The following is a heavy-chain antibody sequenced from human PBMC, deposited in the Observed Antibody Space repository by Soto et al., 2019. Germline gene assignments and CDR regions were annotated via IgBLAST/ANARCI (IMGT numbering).Heavy chain of an antibody. CDR1: GYSFSTYW. D-gene: IGHD6-6*01. CDR3: ARLPREYSSSPPYYYYGMDV. Sequence: PGESLKISCKGSGYSFSTYWIGWVRQMPGKGLEWIGIVYPSNSQTMYSPSFQGHVTISADKSISTAYLQWSSLKASDTAMYYCARLPREYSSSPPYYYYGMDVWGQGTTVTVSS. V-gene: IGHV5-51*01. CDR2: VYPSNSQT. J-gene: IGHJ6*02.